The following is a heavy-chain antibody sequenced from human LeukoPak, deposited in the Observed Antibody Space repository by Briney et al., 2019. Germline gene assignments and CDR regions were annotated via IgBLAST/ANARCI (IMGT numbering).Heavy chain of an antibody. D-gene: IGHD2-2*01. V-gene: IGHV4-59*01. CDR3: ATTNCSSTSCYGWGYYYYYMDV. CDR1: GGSISSYC. Sequence: PSETLSLTCTVSGGSISSYCWSWIRQPPGKGLEWIGYIYYSGSTNYNPSLKSRVTISVDTSKNQFSLKLSSVTAADTAVYYCATTNCSSTSCYGWGYYYYYMDVWGKGTTVTVSS. J-gene: IGHJ6*03. CDR2: IYYSGST.